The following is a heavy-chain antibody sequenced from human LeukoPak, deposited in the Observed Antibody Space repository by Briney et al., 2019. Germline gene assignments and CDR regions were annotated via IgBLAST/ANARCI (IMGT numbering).Heavy chain of an antibody. CDR3: AKDREYQLLY. CDR1: GFTFSDYY. Sequence: GGSLRLSCAASGFTFSDYYMSWIRQAPGKGLEWVSYTSSSSSTIYYADSVKSRFTISRDNAKNSLYLQMNSLRAEDTAVYYCAKDREYQLLYWGQGTLVTVSS. D-gene: IGHD2-2*01. V-gene: IGHV3-11*04. CDR2: TSSSSSTI. J-gene: IGHJ4*02.